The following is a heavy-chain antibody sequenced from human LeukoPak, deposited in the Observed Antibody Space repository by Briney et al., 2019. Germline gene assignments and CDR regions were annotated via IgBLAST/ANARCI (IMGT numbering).Heavy chain of an antibody. V-gene: IGHV3-23*01. Sequence: GGSLRLSCAASGFTFSSYAMSWVRQAPGKGLEWVSAISGSGGSTYYADSVKGRFTISRDNSKNTLYLQMNSLRAEGTAVYYCAKDPHDSSGYYLGFDIWGQGTMVTVSS. CDR1: GFTFSSYA. CDR2: ISGSGGST. J-gene: IGHJ3*02. D-gene: IGHD3-22*01. CDR3: AKDPHDSSGYYLGFDI.